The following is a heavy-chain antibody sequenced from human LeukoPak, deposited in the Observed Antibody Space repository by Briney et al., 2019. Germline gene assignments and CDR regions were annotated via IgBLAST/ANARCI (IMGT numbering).Heavy chain of an antibody. V-gene: IGHV4-59*13. Sequence: SETLSLTCSVSGGSIGSSFWNWIRLSPGKGLEWIGYISYSGRTNYSPSIKSRVTISIDTSKNQLSLTLTSVTAADTALYYCARDRSGTYYTFDVWGQGTMVSVSA. J-gene: IGHJ3*01. CDR2: ISYSGRT. CDR1: GGSIGSSF. D-gene: IGHD1-26*01. CDR3: ARDRSGTYYTFDV.